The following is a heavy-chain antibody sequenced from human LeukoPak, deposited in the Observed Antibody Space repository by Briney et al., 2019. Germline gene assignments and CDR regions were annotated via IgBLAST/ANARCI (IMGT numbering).Heavy chain of an antibody. CDR1: GGSFSGYY. V-gene: IGHV4-34*01. D-gene: IGHD3-22*01. Sequence: SETLSLTCAVYGGSFSGYYWGWIRQPPGKGLEWIGSIYYSGSTYYNPSLKSRVTISVDTSKNQFSLKLSSVTAADTAVYYCARDGIYDSSGYYYWFDPWGQGTLVTVSS. CDR2: IYYSGST. J-gene: IGHJ5*02. CDR3: ARDGIYDSSGYYYWFDP.